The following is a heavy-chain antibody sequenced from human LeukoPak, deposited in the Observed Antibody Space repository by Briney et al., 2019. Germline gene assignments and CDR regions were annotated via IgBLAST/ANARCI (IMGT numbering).Heavy chain of an antibody. CDR3: TEERAGTTIDY. J-gene: IGHJ4*02. V-gene: IGHV4-39*07. Sequence: SETLSLTCTVSGGSVSSSSNYWGWIRQPPGKGLEWIGSIYYSGTTYYNPSLKSRVTISVDTSKNQFSLKLSSVTAADTAMYYCTEERAGTTIDYWGQGTLVTVSS. CDR1: GGSVSSSSNY. CDR2: IYYSGTT. D-gene: IGHD1-1*01.